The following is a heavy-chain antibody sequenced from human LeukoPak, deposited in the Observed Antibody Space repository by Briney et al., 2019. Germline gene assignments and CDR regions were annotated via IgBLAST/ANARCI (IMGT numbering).Heavy chain of an antibody. Sequence: SETLSLTCTVSGGSVSSGSYYWRWLRQPPGTGLEGIGYIYYSGSTNYNPSLKSRVTISVDTSKTQFSLKLSSVTAADTAVYYCARAKVGIAVASSNWFDPWGQGTLVTVSS. CDR3: ARAKVGIAVASSNWFDP. V-gene: IGHV4-61*01. D-gene: IGHD6-19*01. CDR1: GGSVSSGSYY. J-gene: IGHJ5*02. CDR2: IYYSGST.